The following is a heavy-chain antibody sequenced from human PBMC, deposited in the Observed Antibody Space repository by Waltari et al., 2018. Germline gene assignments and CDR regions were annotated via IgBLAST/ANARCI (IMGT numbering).Heavy chain of an antibody. Sequence: QVQLQESGPGLVKPSQTLSLTCTVSGGSISSGDYYWSWIRQPPGKGLEWIGYIYYRWITYDNPSLKSRVTISVDTSKNQFSLKLSSVTAADTAVYYCARAQPALAARRFYYYYMDVWGKGTTVTVSS. V-gene: IGHV4-30-4*08. CDR1: GGSISSGDYY. CDR3: ARAQPALAARRFYYYYMDV. J-gene: IGHJ6*03. D-gene: IGHD6-6*01. CDR2: IYYRWIT.